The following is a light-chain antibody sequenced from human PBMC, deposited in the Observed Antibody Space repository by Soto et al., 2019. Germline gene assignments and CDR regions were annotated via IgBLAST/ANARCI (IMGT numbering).Light chain of an antibody. J-gene: IGKJ1*01. CDR3: QQYGSSPRT. CDR2: DAS. V-gene: IGKV3-20*01. Sequence: IVFTQAQGTLSLSPGERATLSCRARQSLSSSQLAWYQQKRGQAPRLLIHDASSRATGISDRFTGSGSGTDFTLTIPTLEPEDFAVYYCQQYGSSPRTFGLGPKVDI. CDR1: QSLSSSQ.